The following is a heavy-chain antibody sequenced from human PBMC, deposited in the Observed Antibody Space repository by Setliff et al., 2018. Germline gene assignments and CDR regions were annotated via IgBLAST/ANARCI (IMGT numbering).Heavy chain of an antibody. J-gene: IGHJ4*02. Sequence: SETLSLSCSVSGGSISSGSYYWGWIRQSPGKGLEWIGSMYYSGSTYYNPSLKGRVTLSVDTTKNQFSLKLTSMTAADTAVYFCARHLLVQGTYHFDYWGQGSPVTVSS. CDR1: GGSISSGSYY. V-gene: IGHV4-39*01. D-gene: IGHD3-10*01. CDR3: ARHLLVQGTYHFDY. CDR2: MYYSGST.